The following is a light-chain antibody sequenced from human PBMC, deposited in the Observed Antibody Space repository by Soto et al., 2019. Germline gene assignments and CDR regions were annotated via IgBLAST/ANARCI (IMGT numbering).Light chain of an antibody. CDR1: QSVSSSY. Sequence: ELVLAQSPGTLSLSPGDRATLSCRASQSVSSSYLAWYQHKPGQAPRLLIYGASSRATGIPDRFSGSGSGTDFTLTISGLEPEDFAVYYCQQYGSSPPWTFGQGTKVDIK. CDR2: GAS. J-gene: IGKJ1*01. V-gene: IGKV3-20*01. CDR3: QQYGSSPPWT.